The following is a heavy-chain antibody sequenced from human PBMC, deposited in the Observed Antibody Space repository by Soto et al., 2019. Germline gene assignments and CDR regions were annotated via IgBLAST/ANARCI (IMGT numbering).Heavy chain of an antibody. D-gene: IGHD6-13*01. V-gene: IGHV1-3*01. J-gene: IGHJ5*02. Sequence: ASVKVSCKASGYTFTDYYMHWVRQAPGQGLEWMGWINAGNGNTKYSQKFQGRVTITRDTSASTAYMELSSLRSEDTAVYYCARDLRQQLGLGPFDPWGQGTLVTVSS. CDR1: GYTFTDYY. CDR2: INAGNGNT. CDR3: ARDLRQQLGLGPFDP.